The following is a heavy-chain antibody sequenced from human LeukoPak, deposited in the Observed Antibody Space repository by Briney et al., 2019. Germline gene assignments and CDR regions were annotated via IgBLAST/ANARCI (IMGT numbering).Heavy chain of an antibody. V-gene: IGHV4-39*01. Sequence: SETLSLTCIVSGGSIIRSRYYSAWIRQPPGKGLEWIGSVFYSGSTSYNPSLKSRVTISVDTSENQFSLKLASVTRADPALYYCVRNMTMLLAPARRMKYNWFDPWGQGTLVTVSS. CDR1: GGSIIRSRYY. D-gene: IGHD3-22*01. CDR2: VFYSGST. CDR3: VRNMTMLLAPARRMKYNWFDP. J-gene: IGHJ5*02.